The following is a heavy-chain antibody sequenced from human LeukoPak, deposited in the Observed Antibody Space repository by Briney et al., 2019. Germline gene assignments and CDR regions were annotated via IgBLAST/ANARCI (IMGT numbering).Heavy chain of an antibody. V-gene: IGHV4-59*11. CDR2: ISDRGYT. D-gene: IGHD4/OR15-4a*01. Sequence: SATLSLTCAVSGASIRNHFWTWIRPPPGKGLESIGFISDRGYTNYNPSFKSRVSISVDTSKNQFSLRLTSVKTADTAVYYCARALRSVDATMVNYYYSYYLDVWGRGTTVTVSS. CDR1: GASIRNHF. J-gene: IGHJ6*03. CDR3: ARALRSVDATMVNYYYSYYLDV.